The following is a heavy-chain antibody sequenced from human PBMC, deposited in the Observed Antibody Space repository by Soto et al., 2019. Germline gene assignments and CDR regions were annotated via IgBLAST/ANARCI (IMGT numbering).Heavy chain of an antibody. V-gene: IGHV3-30*03. CDR1: GFSFSYYA. CDR3: ASPYWSGGSCYLTEYFQH. Sequence: QVQLVESGGGVVQPGRSLRLSCAASGFSFSYYAMHWVRQAPGKGLEWVAVIAYDASKKYYADSVKGRFTISRDNSKNTLYLQMNSLRDEDTAVYYCASPYWSGGSCYLTEYFQHWGQGTLVTGSS. J-gene: IGHJ1*01. D-gene: IGHD2-15*01. CDR2: IAYDASKK.